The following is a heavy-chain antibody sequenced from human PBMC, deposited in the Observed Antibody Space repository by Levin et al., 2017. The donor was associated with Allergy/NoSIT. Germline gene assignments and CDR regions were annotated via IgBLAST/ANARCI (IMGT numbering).Heavy chain of an antibody. J-gene: IGHJ4*02. CDR1: GGSISSYY. D-gene: IGHD6-19*01. V-gene: IGHV4-59*01. Sequence: SETLSLTCTVSGGSISSYYWSWIRQPPGKGLEWIGYIYYSGSTNYNPSLKSRVTISVDTSKNQFSLKLSSVTAADTAVYYCARGWGAVAPGDYWGQGTLVTVSS. CDR3: ARGWGAVAPGDY. CDR2: IYYSGST.